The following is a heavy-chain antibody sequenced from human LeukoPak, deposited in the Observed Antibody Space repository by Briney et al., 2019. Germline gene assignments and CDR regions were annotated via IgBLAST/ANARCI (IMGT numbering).Heavy chain of an antibody. V-gene: IGHV3-74*01. CDR2: INTDGSRT. CDR1: GFTFSSYW. CDR3: YGGNAEH. J-gene: IGHJ1*01. D-gene: IGHD4-23*01. Sequence: PGGSLRLSCAASGFTFSSYWMHWVRQAPGKGLMWVSGINTDGSRTIYAGSVRGRFTISRDNAMNTLYLQMNSLRGEHTAVYHCYGGNAEHWGQGTLVTVSS.